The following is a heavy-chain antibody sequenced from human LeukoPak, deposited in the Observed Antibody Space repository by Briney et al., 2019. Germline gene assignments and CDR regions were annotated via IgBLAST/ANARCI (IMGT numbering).Heavy chain of an antibody. CDR1: GFTFSESW. J-gene: IGHJ6*02. CDR3: ATYTNWVAGDV. D-gene: IGHD1-1*01. CDR2: IKEDGSEK. V-gene: IGHV3-7*01. Sequence: PGGSLRLSCAASGFTFSESWMSWVRQAPGQGLEWVVAIKEDGSEKDYVDSVKGRFTISRDNAKNSLYLQMNSLRAEDTAVYYCATYTNWVAGDVWGQGTTVSVSS.